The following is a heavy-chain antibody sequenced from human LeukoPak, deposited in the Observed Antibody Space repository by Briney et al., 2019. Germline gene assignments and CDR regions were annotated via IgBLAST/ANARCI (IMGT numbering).Heavy chain of an antibody. V-gene: IGHV4-39*01. J-gene: IGHJ4*02. CDR3: ARSGEAGYSTLFDY. CDR1: GFTFSSYG. Sequence: GSLRLSCAASGFTFSSYGMTWIRQPPGKGLEWIGSIYYSGSTYYNPSLKSRVTISVDTSKNQFSLKLSSVTAADTAVYYCARSGEAGYSTLFDYWGQGTLVTVSS. CDR2: IYYSGST. D-gene: IGHD6-13*01.